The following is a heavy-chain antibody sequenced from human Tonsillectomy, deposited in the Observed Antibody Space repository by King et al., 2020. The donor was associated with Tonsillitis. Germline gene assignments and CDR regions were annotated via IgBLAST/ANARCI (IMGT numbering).Heavy chain of an antibody. V-gene: IGHV3-30-3*01. D-gene: IGHD2-2*02. CDR2: ISYDGSNK. CDR1: GFAFSTYA. Sequence: QLVQSGGGVVQPGRSLRLSCAASGFAFSTYAMHWVRQAPGKGLEWGAVISYDGSNKYYADSVKGRFTISRDNSKNTLYVQMNSLRAEDTAVYYCASDVLGHCSSTTCYTPLDYWGQGTLVTVSS. CDR3: ASDVLGHCSSTTCYTPLDY. J-gene: IGHJ4*02.